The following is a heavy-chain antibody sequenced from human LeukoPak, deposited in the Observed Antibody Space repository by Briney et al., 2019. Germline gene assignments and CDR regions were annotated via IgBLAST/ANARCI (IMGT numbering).Heavy chain of an antibody. V-gene: IGHV3-48*03. CDR2: ISSDGNSI. CDR1: AFTFSLYE. Sequence: GGTLRLSCAASAFTFSLYEISWVRQAPEMGLEWVAYISSDGNSIHYADSVKGRFTISRDNAKESLYLHINSLRAEDTAIYYCARVSTNYFDYWGEGALVTVSS. D-gene: IGHD5/OR15-5a*01. CDR3: ARVSTNYFDY. J-gene: IGHJ4*02.